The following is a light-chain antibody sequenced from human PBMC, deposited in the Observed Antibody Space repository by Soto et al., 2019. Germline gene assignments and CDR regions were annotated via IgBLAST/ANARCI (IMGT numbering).Light chain of an antibody. Sequence: EIVLTQSPATLSLSPGERATLSCRASQSVGIYLGWYQQKPGQAPRLLIFEASKRATGIPARFSGSGSGTDFTLTISSLDPDDFAVYYCQERGNWPPYSFGQGTKLEIK. CDR1: QSVGIY. J-gene: IGKJ2*03. CDR3: QERGNWPPYS. CDR2: EAS. V-gene: IGKV3-11*01.